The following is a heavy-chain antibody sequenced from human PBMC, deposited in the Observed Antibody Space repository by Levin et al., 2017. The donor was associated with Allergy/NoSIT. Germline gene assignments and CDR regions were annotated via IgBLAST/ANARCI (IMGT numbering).Heavy chain of an antibody. CDR1: GFTFSDYY. CDR3: ARDIAAAPTSSFDY. CDR2: ISSSGSTI. V-gene: IGHV3-11*01. Sequence: PGGSLRLSCAASGFTFSDYYMSWIRQAPGKGLEWVSYISSSGSTIYYADSVKGRFTISRDNAKNSLYLQMNSLRAEDTAVYYCARDIAAAPTSSFDYWGQGTLVTVSS. J-gene: IGHJ4*02. D-gene: IGHD6-13*01.